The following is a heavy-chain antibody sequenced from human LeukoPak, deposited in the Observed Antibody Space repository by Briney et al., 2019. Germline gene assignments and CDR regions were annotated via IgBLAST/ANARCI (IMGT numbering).Heavy chain of an antibody. D-gene: IGHD5-12*01. CDR3: ARVDIVATIPPYYFDY. V-gene: IGHV4-38-2*02. Sequence: SETLSLTCTVSGYSISSGCYWGWIRQPPGKGLEWIGSIYHSGSTYYNPSLKSRVTISVDTSKNQFSLKLSSVTAADTAVYYCARVDIVATIPPYYFDYWGQGTLVTVSS. CDR2: IYHSGST. CDR1: GYSISSGCY. J-gene: IGHJ4*02.